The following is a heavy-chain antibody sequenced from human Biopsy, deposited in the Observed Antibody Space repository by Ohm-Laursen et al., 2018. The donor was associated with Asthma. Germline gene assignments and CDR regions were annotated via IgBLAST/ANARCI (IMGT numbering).Heavy chain of an antibody. CDR2: IAYDGSKK. CDR3: VRWRSGYPDHYSDF. CDR1: GVDLSSYG. V-gene: IGHV3-30*03. D-gene: IGHD2-21*01. J-gene: IGHJ4*02. Sequence: SLRLSCAASGVDLSSYGMNWVRQAPGKGLEWVAVIAYDGSKKYYADSVKGRFTISRDNSKNTLDLQMNSLRGDDTAVYYCVRWRSGYPDHYSDFWGLGTLVTVSS.